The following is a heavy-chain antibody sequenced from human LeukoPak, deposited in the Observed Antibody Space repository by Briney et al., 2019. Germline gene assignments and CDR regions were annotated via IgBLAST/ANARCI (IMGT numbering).Heavy chain of an antibody. V-gene: IGHV3-49*04. J-gene: IGHJ4*02. CDR1: GLTFGDYP. CDR3: TRGPPFDY. Sequence: GGSLRLSCKPSGLTFGDYPMGWVRQAPGKGLEWVAYIRSKTYGATAEYPASVKGRFTISRDDSKNIASLQMNSLKTEDTAVYYCTRGPPFDYWGQGTLVSVSS. CDR2: IRSKTYGATA.